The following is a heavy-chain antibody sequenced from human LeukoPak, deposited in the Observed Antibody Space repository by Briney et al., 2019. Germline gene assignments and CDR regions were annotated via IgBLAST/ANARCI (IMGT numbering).Heavy chain of an antibody. CDR3: ANLMVRGVTNFDY. D-gene: IGHD3-10*01. J-gene: IGHJ4*02. Sequence: SGGSLRLSCAASGFTFSSYDMTWVRQAPGKGLEWVSGISGNGGGTYYADSVKGRFTISRDNSKNTLYLQMNSLRAEDTAVYYCANLMVRGVTNFDYWGQGTLVTVSS. CDR2: ISGNGGGT. CDR1: GFTFSSYD. V-gene: IGHV3-23*01.